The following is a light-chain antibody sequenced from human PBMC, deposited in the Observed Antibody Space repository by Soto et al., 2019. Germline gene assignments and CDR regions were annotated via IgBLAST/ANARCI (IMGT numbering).Light chain of an antibody. V-gene: IGKV3-20*01. CDR2: GTS. Sequence: EIVLTQSPGTLSLSPGERATLSCRASQIVTSSFLAWYQQKPGQAPRLLIFGTSSRATGIPDRFSGSGSGKDFTLTISRLEPEDFAVYHCQQYDSSPTFGGGTKVDIK. CDR1: QIVTSSF. CDR3: QQYDSSPT. J-gene: IGKJ4*01.